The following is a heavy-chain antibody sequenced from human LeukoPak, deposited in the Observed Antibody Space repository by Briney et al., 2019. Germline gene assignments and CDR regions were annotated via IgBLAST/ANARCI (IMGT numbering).Heavy chain of an antibody. CDR3: ARDYYDFWSGYYIYHYGMDV. J-gene: IGHJ6*02. CDR1: GLTFSSYG. V-gene: IGHV3-33*01. D-gene: IGHD3-3*01. CDR2: IWYDGSNK. Sequence: GRSLRLSCAASGLTFSSYGMHWVRQAPGKGLEWVAVIWYDGSNKYYADSVKGRFTISRDNSKNTLYLQMNSLRAEDTAVYYCARDYYDFWSGYYIYHYGMDVWGQGTTVTVSS.